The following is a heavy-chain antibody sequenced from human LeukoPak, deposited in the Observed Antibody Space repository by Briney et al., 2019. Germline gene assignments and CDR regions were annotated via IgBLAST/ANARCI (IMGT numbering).Heavy chain of an antibody. D-gene: IGHD3-16*01. J-gene: IGHJ4*02. CDR1: GLTFSNNY. CDR3: ASYDGRAAYFEY. V-gene: IGHV3-66*02. CDR2: IFPGGIT. Sequence: GGSLRLTCAASGLTFSNNYMSWLRQAPGKGLEWVSVIFPGGITYYADSVRGRFTISRDNSKNTVDLPMNSLRPEDTAVYYCASYDGRAAYFEYWGQGTLVTVSS.